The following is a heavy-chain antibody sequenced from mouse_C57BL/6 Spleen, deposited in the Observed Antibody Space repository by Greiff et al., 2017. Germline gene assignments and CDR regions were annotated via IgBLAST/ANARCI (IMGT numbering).Heavy chain of an antibody. D-gene: IGHD3-3*01. CDR3: ARDGGTGLYYFDY. V-gene: IGHV5-4*01. CDR1: GFTFSSYA. CDR2: ISDGGSYT. J-gene: IGHJ2*01. Sequence: EVKLVESGGGLVKPGGSLKLSCAASGFTFSSYAMSWVRQTPEKRLEWVATISDGGSYTYYPDNVKGRFTISRDNAKNNLYLQMSHLKSEDTAMYYCARDGGTGLYYFDYWGQGTTLTVSS.